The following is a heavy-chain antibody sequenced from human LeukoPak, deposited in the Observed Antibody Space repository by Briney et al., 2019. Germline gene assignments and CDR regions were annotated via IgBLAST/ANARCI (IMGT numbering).Heavy chain of an antibody. J-gene: IGHJ4*02. Sequence: SEALSLTCTVSGGSISYYYWSWIRQSPGKGLEWIGYIYYNGSTNYNPSLKSRVTISVDMSKNQFSLKVTSVTAADTAIYYCARKGGHFDYWGQGTLVTVSS. D-gene: IGHD2-15*01. CDR3: ARKGGHFDY. CDR2: IYYNGST. CDR1: GGSISYYY. V-gene: IGHV4-59*01.